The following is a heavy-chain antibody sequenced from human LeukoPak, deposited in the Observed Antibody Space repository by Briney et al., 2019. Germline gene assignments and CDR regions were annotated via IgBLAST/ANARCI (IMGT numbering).Heavy chain of an antibody. J-gene: IGHJ4*02. V-gene: IGHV3-23*01. CDR3: AKVKEAYYGLGIYCDY. D-gene: IGHD3-10*01. CDR1: GFTVSSNY. CDR2: ISGSGGST. Sequence: PGGSLRLSCAASGFTVSSNYMSWVRQAPGKGLEWVSAISGSGGSTYYADSVKGRFTISRDNSKNTLYLQMNSLRAEDTAVYYCAKVKEAYYGLGIYCDYWGQGTLVTVSS.